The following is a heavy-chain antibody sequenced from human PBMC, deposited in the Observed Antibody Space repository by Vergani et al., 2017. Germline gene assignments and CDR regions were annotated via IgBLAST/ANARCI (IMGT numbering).Heavy chain of an antibody. CDR2: IYTSGST. Sequence: QVQLQESGPGLVKPSETLSLTCTVSGGSISSYYWSWIRQPAGKGLEWIGRIYTSGSTNYNPSLKSRVTMSVDTSKNQFSLKLSSVTAADTAVYYCARERDSHCRWCLTPEGRNLDYWGQGTLVTVSS. V-gene: IGHV4-4*07. J-gene: IGHJ4*02. D-gene: IGHD2-8*02. CDR1: GGSISSYY. CDR3: ARERDSHCRWCLTPEGRNLDY.